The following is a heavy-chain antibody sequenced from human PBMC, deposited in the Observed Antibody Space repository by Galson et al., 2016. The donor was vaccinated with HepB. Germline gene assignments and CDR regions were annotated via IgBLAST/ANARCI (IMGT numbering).Heavy chain of an antibody. CDR3: ASRGDFWSGSYTYYFNY. CDR1: GYTFTNFA. D-gene: IGHD3-3*01. J-gene: IGHJ4*02. V-gene: IGHV1-3*01. Sequence: SVKVSCKASGYTFTNFAMHWVRQAPGQRLEWTGWIISTNGNTKYSQNFQGRVTITRDTSARTAYMELSSLRSEDTAVYYCASRGDFWSGSYTYYFNYWGQGTLVTVSS. CDR2: IISTNGNT.